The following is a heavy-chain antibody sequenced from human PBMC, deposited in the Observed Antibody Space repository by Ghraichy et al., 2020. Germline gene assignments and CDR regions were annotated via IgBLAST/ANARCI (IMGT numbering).Heavy chain of an antibody. D-gene: IGHD2-15*01. Sequence: GGSLRLSCAASGFTFSSYSMNWVRQAPGKGLECVSSISSSSSYIYYADSVKGRFTISRDNAKNSLYLQMNSLRAEDTAVYYCARVSSGGYRVDGDFDLWGRGSLVTV. CDR2: ISSSSSYI. V-gene: IGHV3-21*01. CDR3: ARVSSGGYRVDGDFDL. CDR1: GFTFSSYS. J-gene: IGHJ2*01.